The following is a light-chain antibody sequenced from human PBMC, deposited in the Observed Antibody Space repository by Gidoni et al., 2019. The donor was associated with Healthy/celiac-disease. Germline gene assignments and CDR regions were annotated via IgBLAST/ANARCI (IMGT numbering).Light chain of an antibody. CDR1: SSNIGINY. Sequence: QSVLTQPPSVSAAPGQKVTISCSGSSSNIGINYVSWYQQLPGTAPKLLIYDNNKRPSGIPDRFSGSKSGTSATLGITGLQTGDEADYYCGTWDSSLSAGKVFGGGTKLTVL. J-gene: IGLJ3*02. CDR2: DNN. CDR3: GTWDSSLSAGKV. V-gene: IGLV1-51*01.